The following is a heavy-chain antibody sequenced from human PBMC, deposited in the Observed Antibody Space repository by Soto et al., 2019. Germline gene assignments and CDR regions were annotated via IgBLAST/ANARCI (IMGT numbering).Heavy chain of an antibody. CDR1: DFSFSSYT. D-gene: IGHD3-16*01. CDR2: ISSATTYN. J-gene: IGHJ3*01. CDR3: ARKMLIGVHSGPFDL. Sequence: GGSLRLSCAASDFSFSSYTMTWVRQAPGKGLEWVGDISSATTYNLNVYSVRGRFTISSANAKKSSFLQMDSMTADATAVYFCARKMLIGVHSGPFDLWGQGTMVTVSS. V-gene: IGHV3-21*01.